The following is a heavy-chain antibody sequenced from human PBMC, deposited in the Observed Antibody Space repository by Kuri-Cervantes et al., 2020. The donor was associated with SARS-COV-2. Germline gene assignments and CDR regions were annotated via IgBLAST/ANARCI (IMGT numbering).Heavy chain of an antibody. CDR3: AKDLRVVVTAEGLDY. CDR1: GFTFSGSA. CDR2: ISGSGGST. D-gene: IGHD2-21*02. V-gene: IGHV3-23*01. J-gene: IGHJ4*02. Sequence: ETLSLTCAASGFTFSGSAMHWVRQAPGKGLEWVSAISGSGGSTYYADSVKGRFTISRDNSKNTLYLQMNSLRAEDTAVYYCAKDLRVVVTAEGLDYWGQGTLVTVSS.